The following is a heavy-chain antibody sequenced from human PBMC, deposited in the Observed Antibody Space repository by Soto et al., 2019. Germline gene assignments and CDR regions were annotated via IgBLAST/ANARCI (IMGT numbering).Heavy chain of an antibody. CDR3: AREAIGTDYMDV. Sequence: QVQLVQSGAEVKRPGASVRLSCKTSGYTFNKYDMNWVRQATGQELEWMGWVNPNSGNTGYAQKFRGRVTMTMDTSLNPAIMELTSLQFEDSAVYYCAREAIGTDYMDVWGKGTTVTVSS. D-gene: IGHD6-13*01. CDR2: VNPNSGNT. V-gene: IGHV1-8*01. CDR1: GYTFNKYD. J-gene: IGHJ6*03.